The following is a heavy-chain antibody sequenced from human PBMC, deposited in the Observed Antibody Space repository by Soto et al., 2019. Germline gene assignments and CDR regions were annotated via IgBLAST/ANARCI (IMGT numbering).Heavy chain of an antibody. J-gene: IGHJ4*02. CDR3: ARERRGDGNAEL. Sequence: DVQVVESGGGLVLPGGSLRLSCAASGFTVSTSRMSWFRQAPGKGLEWVSVIYSGGNTYYADSVKGRFTISRDYSQNTLYIQMNSLSAEDTAVYYCARERRGDGNAELWGQGTLVTVSS. CDR2: IYSGGNT. D-gene: IGHD1-7*01. V-gene: IGHV3-66*01. CDR1: GFTVSTSR.